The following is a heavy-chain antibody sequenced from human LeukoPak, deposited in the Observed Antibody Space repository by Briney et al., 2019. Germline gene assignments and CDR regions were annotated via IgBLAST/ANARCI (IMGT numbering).Heavy chain of an antibody. V-gene: IGHV4-59*01. CDR2: IYYTGAT. D-gene: IGHD3-22*01. CDR1: GGSITNYY. Sequence: SETLSLTCTVSGGSITNYYWSWIRQPPGKGLEWLGYIYYTGATKYNPSLESRVTISVDTSKSQFSLQLSSVTTADTAVYYCTRDAEISGYTWYNWFDPWGQGILVTVSS. J-gene: IGHJ5*02. CDR3: TRDAEISGYTWYNWFDP.